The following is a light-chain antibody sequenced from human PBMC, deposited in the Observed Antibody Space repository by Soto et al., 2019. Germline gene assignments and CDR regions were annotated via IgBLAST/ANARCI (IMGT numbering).Light chain of an antibody. J-gene: IGLJ3*02. CDR3: FSYAGSFTWV. CDR2: DVT. V-gene: IGLV2-11*01. CDR1: SSDLGGYNY. Sequence: QSALTQPRSVSGSLGQSVTISCSGTSSDLGGYNYVSWYQHHPGKAPKLMIYDVTLRPSGVPDRFSGSKSGNTASLTISGLQAEDEADYYCFSYAGSFTWVFGGGTQLTVL.